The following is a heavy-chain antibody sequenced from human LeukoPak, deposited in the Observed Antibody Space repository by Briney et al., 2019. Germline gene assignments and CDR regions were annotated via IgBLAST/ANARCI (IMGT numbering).Heavy chain of an antibody. Sequence: ASVKVSCKVSGYTLTELSMHWVRQAPGKGLEWMGGFDPEDGETIYAQKFQGRVTMTEDTSTDTAYMELSSLRSEDTAVYYCATFVSSSGWYYFDYWGQGTLVTVSS. J-gene: IGHJ4*02. V-gene: IGHV1-24*01. CDR2: FDPEDGET. CDR3: ATFVSSSGWYYFDY. D-gene: IGHD6-19*01. CDR1: GYTLTELS.